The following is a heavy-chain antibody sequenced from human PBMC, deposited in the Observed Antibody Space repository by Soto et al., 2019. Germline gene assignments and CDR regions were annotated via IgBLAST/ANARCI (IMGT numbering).Heavy chain of an antibody. Sequence: QVQLVQSGAEVKKPGSSVKVSCKASGGTFSSYTISWVRQAPGQGLEWMGRIIPILGIANYAQKFQGRVTITADKSTSTAYMELSSLRSEDTAVYYCARAKIRSAGITIFGVTEQRYYFDYWGQGTLVTVSS. V-gene: IGHV1-69*02. J-gene: IGHJ4*02. CDR2: IIPILGIA. CDR1: GGTFSSYT. CDR3: ARAKIRSAGITIFGVTEQRYYFDY. D-gene: IGHD3-3*01.